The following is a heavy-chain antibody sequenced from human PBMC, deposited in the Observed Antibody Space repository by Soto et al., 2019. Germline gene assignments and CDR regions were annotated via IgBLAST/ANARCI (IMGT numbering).Heavy chain of an antibody. D-gene: IGHD1-7*01. CDR2: IYYSGST. Sequence: SETLSLTCTVSGGSISSYYWSWIRQPPGKGLEWIGYIYYSGSTNYNPSLKSRVTISVDTSKNQFSLKLSSVTAADTAVYYCARRRNWNYDYFDYWGQGTLVTVSS. CDR1: GGSISSYY. J-gene: IGHJ4*02. V-gene: IGHV4-59*01. CDR3: ARRRNWNYDYFDY.